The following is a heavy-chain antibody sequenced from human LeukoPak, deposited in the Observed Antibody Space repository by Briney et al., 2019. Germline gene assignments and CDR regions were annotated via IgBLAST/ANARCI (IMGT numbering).Heavy chain of an antibody. V-gene: IGHV3-23*01. J-gene: IGHJ4*02. Sequence: GGSLRLSCAASGFTFSSYAMSWVRQAPGKGLEWVSAISGSGGSTYYADSVKGRFTISRDNSKNTLYLQMNSLRAEDTALYYCAKGLGYCSGGSCSLDYWGQGTLVTVSS. D-gene: IGHD2-15*01. CDR2: ISGSGGST. CDR1: GFTFSSYA. CDR3: AKGLGYCSGGSCSLDY.